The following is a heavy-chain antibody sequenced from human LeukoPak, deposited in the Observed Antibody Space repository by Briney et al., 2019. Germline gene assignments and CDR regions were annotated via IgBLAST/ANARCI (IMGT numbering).Heavy chain of an antibody. CDR2: IYHSGST. CDR3: ARKPGYSGWIDY. V-gene: IGHV4-38-2*02. CDR1: GYSISSGYY. J-gene: IGHJ4*02. D-gene: IGHD5-12*01. Sequence: SETLSLTCTVSGYSISSGYYWGWIRQPPGKGLEWIGSIYHSGSTYYNPSLKSRVTISVDTSKNQFSLKLSSVTAADTAVYYCARKPGYSGWIDYWGQGTLVTVSS.